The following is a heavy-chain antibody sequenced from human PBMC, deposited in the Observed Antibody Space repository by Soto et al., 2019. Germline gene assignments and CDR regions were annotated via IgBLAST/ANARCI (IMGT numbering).Heavy chain of an antibody. D-gene: IGHD6-13*01. CDR1: GGTFSSYA. J-gene: IGHJ6*02. CDR2: IIPIFGTA. V-gene: IGHV1-69*06. CDR3: ARGVAAAEAQYYYYGMDV. Sequence: SVKVSCKASGGTFSSYAISWVRQAPGQGLEWMGGIIPIFGTANYAQKFQGRVTITADKSTSTAYMELSSLRSEDTAVYYCARGVAAAEAQYYYYGMDVWGQGTTVTVSS.